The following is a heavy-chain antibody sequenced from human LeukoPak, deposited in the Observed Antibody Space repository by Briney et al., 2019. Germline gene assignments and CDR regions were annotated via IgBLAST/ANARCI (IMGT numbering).Heavy chain of an antibody. V-gene: IGHV3-9*01. D-gene: IGHD2-15*01. CDR1: GFTFDDYA. J-gene: IGHJ4*02. CDR2: ISWNSGSI. Sequence: PGRPLRLSCAASGFTFDDYAMPWVRQAPGKGLEWVSGISWNSGSIGYADSVKGRFTISRDNAKNSLYLQMNSLRAEDTALYYCAKSDGTLPFDYWGQGTLVTVSS. CDR3: AKSDGTLPFDY.